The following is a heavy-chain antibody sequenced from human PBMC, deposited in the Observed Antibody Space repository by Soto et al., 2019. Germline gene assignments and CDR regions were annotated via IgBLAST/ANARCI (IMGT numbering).Heavy chain of an antibody. D-gene: IGHD5-12*01. CDR3: ARGHIDAWLRFSGWFDP. CDR2: IYYSGST. CDR1: GGSISSGGYY. V-gene: IGHV4-31*03. Sequence: QVQLQESGPGLVKPSQTLSLTCTVSGGSISSGGYYWSWIRQHPGKGLEWIGYIYYSGSTYYNPSLKSRVTISVDTSKNQFSLKLSSVTAADTAVYYCARGHIDAWLRFSGWFDPWGQGTLVTVSS. J-gene: IGHJ5*02.